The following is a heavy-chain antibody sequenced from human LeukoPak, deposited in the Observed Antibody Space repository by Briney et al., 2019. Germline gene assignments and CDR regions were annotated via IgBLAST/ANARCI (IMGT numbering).Heavy chain of an antibody. V-gene: IGHV3-43*02. CDR3: ARGNTTFYDAWTGYYWFGGYFDF. CDR2: INDDGTNT. Sequence: PGGSLRLSCAASGFTFGDYAMHWVRQVPGRAPEWVSLINDDGTNTYYADSVKGRLTISRDNGKNSLFLQMDGLRTEDTALYFCARGNTTFYDAWTGYYWFGGYFDFWGQGTQVTVSS. J-gene: IGHJ4*02. CDR1: GFTFGDYA. D-gene: IGHD3-3*01.